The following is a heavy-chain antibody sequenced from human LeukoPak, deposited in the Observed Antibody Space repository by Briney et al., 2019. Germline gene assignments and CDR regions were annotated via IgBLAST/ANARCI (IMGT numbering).Heavy chain of an antibody. CDR2: IKQDGSEK. J-gene: IGHJ5*02. CDR3: ARDRRGYSSSWRKYNWFDP. D-gene: IGHD6-13*01. CDR1: GFTFSSYW. Sequence: GGPLRLSCAASGFTFSSYWMSWVRQAPGKGLEWVANIKQDGSEKYYVDSVKGRFTISRDNAKNSLYLQMNSLRAEDTAVYYCARDRRGYSSSWRKYNWFDPWGQGTLVTVSS. V-gene: IGHV3-7*01.